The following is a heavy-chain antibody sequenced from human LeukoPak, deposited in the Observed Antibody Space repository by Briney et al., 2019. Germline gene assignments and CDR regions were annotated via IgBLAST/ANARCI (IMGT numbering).Heavy chain of an antibody. CDR2: ISGSGGST. J-gene: IGHJ4*02. D-gene: IGHD4-17*01. Sequence: PGGSLRLSCAASGFTFSSYAMSWVRQAPGKGLEWVSAISGSGGSTYYADSVKGRCTISRDNSKNTLYLQMNSLRSDDTAVYYCARRVIANYGDYVHWGQGTLVTVSS. CDR1: GFTFSSYA. V-gene: IGHV3-23*01. CDR3: ARRVIANYGDYVH.